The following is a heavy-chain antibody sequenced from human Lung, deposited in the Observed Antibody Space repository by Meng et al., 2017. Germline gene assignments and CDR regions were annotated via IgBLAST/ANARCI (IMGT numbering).Heavy chain of an antibody. Sequence: QVVPAGGALVPPGGSRKASCAVAGVTVSASDIHLLRQASGKGLEWVGRIETKPNNYATSYGESLRGRFTISRDDSKNMAYLQMNSLETEDTALYYCTIYTRGHIWGQGSMVTVSS. CDR1: GVTVSASD. V-gene: IGHV3-73*02. CDR2: IETKPNNYAT. CDR3: TIYTRGHI. D-gene: IGHD4-11*01. J-gene: IGHJ3*02.